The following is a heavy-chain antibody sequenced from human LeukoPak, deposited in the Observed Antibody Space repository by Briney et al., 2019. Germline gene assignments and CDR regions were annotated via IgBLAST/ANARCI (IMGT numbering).Heavy chain of an antibody. J-gene: IGHJ4*02. CDR3: ARVDSGRLDY. CDR2: IYYSGST. Sequence: PSETLSLTCTVSGGSISSGGYYWSWIRQHPGTGLEWIGYIYYSGSTYYNPSLKSRVTISVDTSKNQFSLKLSSVTAADTAVYYCARVDSGRLDYWGQGTLVTVSS. CDR1: GGSISSGGYY. D-gene: IGHD7-27*01. V-gene: IGHV4-31*03.